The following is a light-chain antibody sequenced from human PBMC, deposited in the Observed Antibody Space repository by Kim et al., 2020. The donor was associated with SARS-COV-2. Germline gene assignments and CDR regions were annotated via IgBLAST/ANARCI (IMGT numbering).Light chain of an antibody. Sequence: EIVLTQSPGTLSLSPGERATLSCRASQSVSSSFLAWYQQRPGQAPRLLIYGASSRATGIPDRFSGSGFGTDFTLTISRLEPEDFAVYYCNQYGSSPPYTFGQGTKLEI. CDR3: NQYGSSPPYT. V-gene: IGKV3-20*01. CDR1: QSVSSSF. J-gene: IGKJ2*01. CDR2: GAS.